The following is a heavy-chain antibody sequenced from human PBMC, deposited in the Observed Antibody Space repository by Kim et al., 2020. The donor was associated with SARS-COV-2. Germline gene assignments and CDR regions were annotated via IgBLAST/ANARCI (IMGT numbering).Heavy chain of an antibody. V-gene: IGHV4-39*01. CDR3: ARGLSGSIRPVDY. J-gene: IGHJ4*02. D-gene: IGHD1-26*01. Sequence: YCNPSLRSRVTISVDTSKNQFSLTMTSVTAADTAVYFCARGLSGSIRPVDYWGQGILVTVSS.